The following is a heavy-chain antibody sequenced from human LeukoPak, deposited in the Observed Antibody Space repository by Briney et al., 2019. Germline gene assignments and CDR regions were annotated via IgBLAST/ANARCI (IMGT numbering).Heavy chain of an antibody. CDR2: INSGGDT. D-gene: IGHD3-10*01. CDR3: AKATYYYGSESSPFDY. Sequence: PAGSLRLSCAASGFTFSSYAMSWVRHAPAKAREWVSVINSGGDTYSADSVKGRFTISIDNTKNTLYLQMNSLRAEDTAVYYCAKATYYYGSESSPFDYWGQGTLVTVSS. V-gene: IGHV3-66*01. CDR1: GFTFSSYA. J-gene: IGHJ4*02.